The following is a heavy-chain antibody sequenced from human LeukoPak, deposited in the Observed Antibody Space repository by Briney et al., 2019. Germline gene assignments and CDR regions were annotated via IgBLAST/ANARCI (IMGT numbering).Heavy chain of an antibody. Sequence: GGSLRLSCAASGFTFSSYSMNWVRQAPGKGLEWVAVIWYDGSNKYYADSVKGRFTISRDNSKNTLYLQMNSLRAEDTAVYYCAKDPGGGGSIVDVWGKGTTVTVSS. V-gene: IGHV3-33*06. CDR1: GFTFSSYS. D-gene: IGHD2-15*01. CDR3: AKDPGGGGSIVDV. CDR2: IWYDGSNK. J-gene: IGHJ6*04.